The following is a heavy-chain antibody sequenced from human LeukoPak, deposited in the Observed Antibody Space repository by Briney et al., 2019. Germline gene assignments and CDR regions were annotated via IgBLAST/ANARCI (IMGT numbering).Heavy chain of an antibody. J-gene: IGHJ3*02. CDR1: GGSISSYY. V-gene: IGHV4-4*07. CDR3: ATQGDILTGYYPDAFDI. Sequence: PSETLSLTCTVSGGSISSYYWSWIRQPAGKGLEWIGRIYTSGSTNYNPSLKSRVTMSVDTSKNQFSLKLSSVTAADTAVYYCATQGDILTGYYPDAFDIWGQGTMVTVSS. CDR2: IYTSGST. D-gene: IGHD3-9*01.